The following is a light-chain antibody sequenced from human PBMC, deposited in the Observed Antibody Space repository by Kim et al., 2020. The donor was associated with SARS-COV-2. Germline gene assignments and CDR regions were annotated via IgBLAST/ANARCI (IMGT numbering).Light chain of an antibody. CDR2: KDN. V-gene: IGLV3-27*01. CDR3: YSTADNYVV. CDR1: VLAKKY. Sequence: SYELTQPSSVSVSPGQTARITCSGYVLAKKYARWFQQKPGQAPVLLIYKDNQRPSGIPERFSGSSSGTTVTLTVSGAQVDDEADYYCYSTADNYVVFGGGTQLTVL. J-gene: IGLJ2*01.